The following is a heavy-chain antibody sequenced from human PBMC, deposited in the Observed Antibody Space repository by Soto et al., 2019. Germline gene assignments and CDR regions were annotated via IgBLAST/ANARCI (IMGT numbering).Heavy chain of an antibody. V-gene: IGHV4-34*01. D-gene: IGHD1-1*01. J-gene: IGHJ3*02. CDR2: MSHSGGT. CDR3: ARVERGTATTVVDAFDI. Sequence: QVQLQQWGAGLLKPSETLSLTCAVYGGFVSSGSYYWSWIRQPPGKGLEWIGEMSHSGGTHFNPFLNGLVTVSVATSKNQFSRKTSSVTAANTALYYCARVERGTATTVVDAFDIWGPGTMVTVSS. CDR1: GGFVSSGSYY.